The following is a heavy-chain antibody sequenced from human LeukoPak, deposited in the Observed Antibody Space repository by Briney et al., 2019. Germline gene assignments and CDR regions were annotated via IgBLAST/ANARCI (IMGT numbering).Heavy chain of an antibody. J-gene: IGHJ6*02. V-gene: IGHV3-11*01. CDR2: ISSSGGTT. CDR1: GFTSSDYY. Sequence: GGSLRLSCAASGFTSSDYYMTWIRQPPGKGPEWISYISSSGGTTTYVDSVKGRFTISRDNAKNSLYLQMNSLRADDTAVYYCARSNYYTVDVWGQGTAVAVSS. CDR3: ARSNYYTVDV.